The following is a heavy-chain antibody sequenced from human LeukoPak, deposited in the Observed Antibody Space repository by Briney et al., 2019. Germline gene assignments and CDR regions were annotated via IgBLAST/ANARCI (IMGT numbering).Heavy chain of an antibody. V-gene: IGHV3-21*01. CDR2: ITSSSSYA. J-gene: IGHJ6*03. D-gene: IGHD5-12*01. CDR3: ARDPYSGHYGNDYYYYMDV. Sequence: SGGSLRLSCEASGFTFSTYNMNWVRQAPGKRLEWVSSITSSSSYAFYADSVKGRFTISRDNAKSSLYLQMNNLRAEDTAVYYCARDPYSGHYGNDYYYYMDVWGKGTTVTIPS. CDR1: GFTFSTYN.